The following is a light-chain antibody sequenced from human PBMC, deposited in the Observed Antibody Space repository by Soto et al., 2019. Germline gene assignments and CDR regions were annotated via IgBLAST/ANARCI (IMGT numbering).Light chain of an antibody. J-gene: IGKJ1*01. CDR2: DAS. V-gene: IGKV3-11*01. CDR1: QSVSSY. Sequence: IVLTQCPATLSLSPGARATLSCGASQSVSSYLAWYQQKPGQAPRLLIYDASNRATGIPARFCGSGSWTDFTLTISSLETEDFAVYYCQQRSNWPPWTFGQGTQVDIK. CDR3: QQRSNWPPWT.